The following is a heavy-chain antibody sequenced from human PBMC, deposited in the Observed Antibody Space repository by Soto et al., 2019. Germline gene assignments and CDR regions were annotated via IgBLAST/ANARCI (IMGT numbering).Heavy chain of an antibody. J-gene: IGHJ4*02. D-gene: IGHD6-13*01. V-gene: IGHV3-23*01. CDR3: ARRGPGTYFDY. Sequence: EVQLLESGGGLVQPGGSLRLSCAASGFTFSSYAMRWVRQAPGKGLEWVSAISGSGDSTYYTDSVKGRFTISRDNSKNARYLQMNRLRAEDTAVYYCARRGPGTYFDYWGQGTLVTVSS. CDR1: GFTFSSYA. CDR2: ISGSGDST.